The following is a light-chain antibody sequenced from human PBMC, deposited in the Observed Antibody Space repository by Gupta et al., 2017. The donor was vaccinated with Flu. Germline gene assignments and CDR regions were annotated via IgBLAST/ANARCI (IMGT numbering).Light chain of an antibody. CDR1: SSNIGKYA. CDR3: AAWDDNVNGLV. J-gene: IGLJ2*01. CDR2: FSA. V-gene: IGLV1-36*01. Sequence: QSVLPQPPSVSEAPRQEVTISCSGSSSNIGKYAVNWYQHLPEQAPKLLIYFSALLPSGVSDRFSASKSGTSASLTISGLRSEDEGDYYCAAWDDNVNGLVFGGGTRVTVL.